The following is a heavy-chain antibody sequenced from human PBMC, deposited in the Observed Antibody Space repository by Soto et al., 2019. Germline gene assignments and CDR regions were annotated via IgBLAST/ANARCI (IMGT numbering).Heavy chain of an antibody. D-gene: IGHD6-13*01. Sequence: QVQLVQSGAEVKKPGASVKVSCKASGYTFTSYGISWVRQAPGQGLEWMGWISAYNGNTNYAQKLQGRVTMTTDTVTSTDYRELKSLRCHDTAVDYCAREAGQLQLVSQAGGNWFDPWGQGTLVTVSS. CDR1: GYTFTSYG. J-gene: IGHJ5*02. V-gene: IGHV1-18*04. CDR3: AREAGQLQLVSQAGGNWFDP. CDR2: ISAYNGNT.